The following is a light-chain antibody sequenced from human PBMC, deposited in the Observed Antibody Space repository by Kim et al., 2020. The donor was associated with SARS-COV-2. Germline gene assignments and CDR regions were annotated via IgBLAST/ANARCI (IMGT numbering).Light chain of an antibody. V-gene: IGKV3-11*01. CDR1: HSINTF. CDR2: DAS. CDR3: HQRGGWPLT. J-gene: IGKJ4*01. Sequence: PGERATLSCRASHSINTFLAWYQQKPGQAPRLLIYDASNRATGIPARFSGSGSGTDFTLTISTLEPEDFAVYYCHQRGGWPLTFGGGTKVEIK.